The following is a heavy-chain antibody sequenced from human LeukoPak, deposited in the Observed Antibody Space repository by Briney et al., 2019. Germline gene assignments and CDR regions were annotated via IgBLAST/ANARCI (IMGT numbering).Heavy chain of an antibody. CDR2: INHSGST. D-gene: IGHD2-2*01. V-gene: IGHV4-34*01. CDR1: GGSFSGYY. Sequence: PETLSLTCAVYGGSFSGYYWSWIRQPPGKGLEWIGEINHSGSTNYNPSLKSRVTISVDTSKNQFSLKLSSVTAADTAVYYCARDALRGYCSSTSCRYWYFDLWGRGILVTVSS. CDR3: ARDALRGYCSSTSCRYWYFDL. J-gene: IGHJ2*01.